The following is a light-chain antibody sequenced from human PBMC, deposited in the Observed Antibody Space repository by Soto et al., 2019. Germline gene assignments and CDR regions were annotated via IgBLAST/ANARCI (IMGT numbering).Light chain of an antibody. CDR1: QGISRS. Sequence: DIQMTQSPSSVSASVGDRVTITCQASQGISRSLAWYQQKPGKAHKLLIYSAYSLQSGVQSRFSGSGSGTDFTLTITSLQPEDFATYYCKQANSISITFGQGTRLEIK. J-gene: IGKJ5*01. CDR2: SAY. V-gene: IGKV1-12*01. CDR3: KQANSISIT.